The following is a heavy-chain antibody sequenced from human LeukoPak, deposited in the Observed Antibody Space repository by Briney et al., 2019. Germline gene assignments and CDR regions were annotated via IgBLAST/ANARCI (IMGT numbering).Heavy chain of an antibody. J-gene: IGHJ4*01. V-gene: IGHV3-30*12. CDR1: GFSVSGYW. Sequence: GGSLRLSCAVSGFSVSGYWMTWVRQAPGEGPEWVALASGDGIHKQYAASVQGRFTISRDNSESTVYLEMNSLKDGDAGIYYCARAVSSSWYAAYWGHGTRVTVSS. D-gene: IGHD6-13*01. CDR3: ARAVSSSWYAAY. CDR2: ASGDGIHK.